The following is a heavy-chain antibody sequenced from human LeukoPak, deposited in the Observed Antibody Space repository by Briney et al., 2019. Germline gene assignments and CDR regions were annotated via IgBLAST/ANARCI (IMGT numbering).Heavy chain of an antibody. J-gene: IGHJ6*02. CDR2: IKQDGSEK. V-gene: IGHV3-7*01. Sequence: GGSLRLSCAASGFTFSSYWMSWVRQAPGKGLEWVANIKQDGSEKYYVDSVEGRFTISRDNAKNSLYLQMNSLRAEDTAVYYCARVDGTPHYYYGMDVWGQGTTVTVSS. CDR3: ARVDGTPHYYYGMDV. D-gene: IGHD5-24*01. CDR1: GFTFSSYW.